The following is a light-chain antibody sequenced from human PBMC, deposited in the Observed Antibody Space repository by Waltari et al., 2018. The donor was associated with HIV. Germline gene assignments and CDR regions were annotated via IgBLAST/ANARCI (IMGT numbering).Light chain of an antibody. Sequence: DIVMTQSPDSLAVSLGERATINCKSSQIVLYDSINKNYLAWYQQKPGQPPKLLIYWASIRESGVPDRFSGSESGTNFTLTISSLQAEDVAVYFCQQYYSSPYTFGQGTKLEIK. V-gene: IGKV4-1*01. J-gene: IGKJ2*01. CDR1: QIVLYDSINKNY. CDR3: QQYYSSPYT. CDR2: WAS.